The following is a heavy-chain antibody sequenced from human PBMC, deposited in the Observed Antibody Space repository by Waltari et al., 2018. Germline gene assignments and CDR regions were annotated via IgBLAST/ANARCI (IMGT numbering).Heavy chain of an antibody. CDR3: ARSEVDIVVI. CDR2: IYYSGST. V-gene: IGHV4-31*03. Sequence: QVQLHESGPGLVKPSQTLSLTCPVSDGSMTSGGSYWSWIRQHPGKGLEWIGYIYYSGSTYYNPSLKSRVTISVDTSKNQFSLKLSSVTAADTAVYYCARSEVDIVVIWGQGTLVTVSS. CDR1: DGSMTSGGSY. D-gene: IGHD2-15*01. J-gene: IGHJ4*02.